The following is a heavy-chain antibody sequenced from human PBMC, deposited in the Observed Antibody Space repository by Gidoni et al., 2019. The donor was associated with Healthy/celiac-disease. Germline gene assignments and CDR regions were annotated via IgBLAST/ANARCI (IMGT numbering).Heavy chain of an antibody. CDR2: INPNSGGT. Sequence: QVQLVQSGAEVKKPGASVKVSCKASGYTFTGYYMHWVRQAPGQGLEWMGWINPNSGGTNYAQKFQGRVTMTRDTSISTAYMELSRLRSDDTAVYYCARGPYYYDSSGYFPFDYWGQGTLVTVSS. CDR1: GYTFTGYY. D-gene: IGHD3-22*01. V-gene: IGHV1-2*02. J-gene: IGHJ4*02. CDR3: ARGPYYYDSSGYFPFDY.